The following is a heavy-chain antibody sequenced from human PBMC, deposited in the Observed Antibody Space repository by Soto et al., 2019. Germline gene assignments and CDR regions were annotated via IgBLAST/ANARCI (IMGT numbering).Heavy chain of an antibody. CDR2: ISGSGDRT. Sequence: VQLLESGGGLVQPGGSLRLSCAASGITISIYPMSWVRQAPGKGLDWVSGISGSGDRTYYADSAKGRFTISKDISKNSLSLQLDSLRVEDTAVYFCVKDDGGYPSTAPHWGQGTLVTVSS. CDR3: VKDDGGYPSTAPH. V-gene: IGHV3-23*01. CDR1: GITISIYP. J-gene: IGHJ4*02. D-gene: IGHD3-22*01.